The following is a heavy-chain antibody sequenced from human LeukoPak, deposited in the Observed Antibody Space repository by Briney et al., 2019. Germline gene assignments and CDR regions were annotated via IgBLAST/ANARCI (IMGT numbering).Heavy chain of an antibody. Sequence: ASVKVSCKASGYTFTGYYMHWVRQAPGQGLEWMGRIIPILGIANYAQKFQGRVTITADKSTSTAYMELSSLRSEDTAVYYCAIGYYYGSGSYFNWFDPWGQGTLVTVSS. J-gene: IGHJ5*02. CDR3: AIGYYYGSGSYFNWFDP. CDR2: IIPILGIA. V-gene: IGHV1-69*02. D-gene: IGHD3-10*01. CDR1: GYTFTGYY.